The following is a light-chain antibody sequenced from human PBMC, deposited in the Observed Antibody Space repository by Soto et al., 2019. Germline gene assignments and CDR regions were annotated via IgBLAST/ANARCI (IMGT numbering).Light chain of an antibody. Sequence: DIVLTQSPCTLSLSAGERATISCRASQSVSSSYLACHQQKPGEAPRLLIYGASSRATGMPDMISGSGSGTHFTLTIRSLEPADFAVYYCTQYGRTFGTGTKVEIK. V-gene: IGKV3-20*01. CDR1: QSVSSSY. CDR3: TQYGRT. CDR2: GAS. J-gene: IGKJ1*01.